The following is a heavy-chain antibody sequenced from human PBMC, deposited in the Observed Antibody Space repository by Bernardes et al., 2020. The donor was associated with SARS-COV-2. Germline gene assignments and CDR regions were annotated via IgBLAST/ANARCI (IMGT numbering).Heavy chain of an antibody. CDR2: ISSSSSYI. Sequence: GGSLRLSCAASGFTFSSYSMNWVRQAPGKGLEWVSSISSSSSYIYYADSVKGRFTISRDNAKNSLYLQMNSLRAEDTAVYYCASLFFPVVPAAIEEKTYYYGMDVWGQGTTVTVSS. CDR3: ASLFFPVVPAAIEEKTYYYGMDV. CDR1: GFTFSSYS. D-gene: IGHD2-2*02. V-gene: IGHV3-21*01. J-gene: IGHJ6*02.